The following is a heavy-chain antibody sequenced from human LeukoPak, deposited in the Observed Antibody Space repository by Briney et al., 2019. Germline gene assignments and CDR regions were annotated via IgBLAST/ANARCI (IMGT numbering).Heavy chain of an antibody. D-gene: IGHD3-22*01. CDR3: AREGSLHDSGNHYLSWFDP. CDR1: GYTFNTYG. CDR2: ISAYNGDT. V-gene: IGHV1-18*01. Sequence: ASVKVSCKTSGYTFNTYGIAWVRQAPGQGLEWMGWISAYNGDTNYAQNVQDRVTMTTDTSTTSAYMELRSLRFDDTAVYYCAREGSLHDSGNHYLSWFDPWGQGTLVTVSS. J-gene: IGHJ5*02.